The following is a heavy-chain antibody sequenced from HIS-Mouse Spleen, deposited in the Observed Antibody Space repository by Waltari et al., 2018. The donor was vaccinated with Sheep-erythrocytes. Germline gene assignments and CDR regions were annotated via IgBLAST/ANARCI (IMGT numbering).Heavy chain of an antibody. J-gene: IGHJ3*02. Sequence: EVQLVESGGGLVQPGRSLRLSCAASGFTLDDYAMHWVRQAPGKGLEGVSGISGNSGSIGYADSVKGRFTISRDNAKNSLYLQMNSLRAEDTALYYCAKGAFDIWGQGTMVTVSS. CDR1: GFTLDDYA. CDR2: ISGNSGSI. V-gene: IGHV3-9*01. CDR3: AKGAFDI.